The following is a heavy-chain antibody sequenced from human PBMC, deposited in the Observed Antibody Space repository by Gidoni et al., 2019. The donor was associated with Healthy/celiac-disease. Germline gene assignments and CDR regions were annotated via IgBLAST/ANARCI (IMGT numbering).Heavy chain of an antibody. J-gene: IGHJ4*02. D-gene: IGHD2-2*02. CDR3: AREDLVEMAPTYRGVIDY. CDR2: INHSGST. Sequence: QVQLQQWGAGLLKPSETLSLTCAVYGGSFSGYYWSWIRQPPGKGLEWIGEINHSGSTNYNPSLKSRVTISVDTSKNQFSLKLSSVTAADTAVYYCAREDLVEMAPTYRGVIDYWGQGTLVTVSS. V-gene: IGHV4-34*01. CDR1: GGSFSGYY.